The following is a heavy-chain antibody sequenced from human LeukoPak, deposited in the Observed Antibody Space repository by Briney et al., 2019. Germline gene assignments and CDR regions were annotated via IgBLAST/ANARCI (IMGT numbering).Heavy chain of an antibody. J-gene: IGHJ3*02. Sequence: GGSLRLSCAASGFTFSTYSMNWVRQAPGKGLEWVSSISSNFSYIYYADSVKGRFTISRDNAKNSLYLQMNSLRAEDTAVYYCARESGTGAFDIWGQGTMVTVSS. D-gene: IGHD3-10*01. CDR3: ARESGTGAFDI. CDR2: ISSNFSYI. CDR1: GFTFSTYS. V-gene: IGHV3-21*01.